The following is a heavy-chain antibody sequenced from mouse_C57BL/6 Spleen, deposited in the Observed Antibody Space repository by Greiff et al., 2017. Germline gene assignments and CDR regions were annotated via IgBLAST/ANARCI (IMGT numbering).Heavy chain of an antibody. CDR2: ICGGGST. CDR1: GFSFPSYC. J-gene: IGHJ4*01. CDR3: AKHFHYGNSYAMDY. Sequence: QVQLKESGPGLVAPSHRLSITCTVSGFSFPSYCVAWVRQPPGHGLEWLGVICGGGSTNYNSALMSRLSISKDNSQSQVFLKMNSLQTDDTAMYYCAKHFHYGNSYAMDYWGQGTSVTVSS. V-gene: IGHV2-9*01. D-gene: IGHD2-1*01.